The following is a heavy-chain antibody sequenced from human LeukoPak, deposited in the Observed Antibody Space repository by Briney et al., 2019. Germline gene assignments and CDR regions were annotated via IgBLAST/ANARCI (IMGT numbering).Heavy chain of an antibody. Sequence: PGGSLRLSCAASGFTVSSNYMTWVRQAPGKGLEWVANIKEDGSKKNYVDSVKGRFTISRDNAKNSLFLQMNSLGVEDTAVYYCARDPPDYSQRAFVYWGQGTLVTVSS. CDR2: IKEDGSKK. V-gene: IGHV3-7*01. J-gene: IGHJ4*02. CDR3: ARDPPDYSQRAFVY. D-gene: IGHD4-11*01. CDR1: GFTVSSNY.